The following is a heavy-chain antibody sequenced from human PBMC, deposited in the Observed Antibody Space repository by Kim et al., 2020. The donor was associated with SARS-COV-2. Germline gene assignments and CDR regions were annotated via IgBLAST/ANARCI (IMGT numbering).Heavy chain of an antibody. CDR2: ISWNSGSI. V-gene: IGHV3-9*01. CDR1: GFTFDDYA. CDR3: AKGVVVVTGDWFDP. Sequence: GGSLRLSCAASGFTFDDYAMHWVLQAPGKGLEWVSGISWNSGSIGYADSVKGRFTISRDNAKNSLYLQMNSLRAEDTALYYCAKGVVVVTGDWFDPWGQGTLVTVSS. D-gene: IGHD2-21*02. J-gene: IGHJ5*02.